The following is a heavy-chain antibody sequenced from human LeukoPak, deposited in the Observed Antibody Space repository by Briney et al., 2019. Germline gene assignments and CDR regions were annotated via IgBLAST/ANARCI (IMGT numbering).Heavy chain of an antibody. J-gene: IGHJ6*02. V-gene: IGHV3-74*01. Sequence: GGSLRLSCAASGFTFSTYWMHWVRQAPRKGLVWVSRINSDGSSTNYADSVKGRFTISRDNAKNTLYLQMNSLRTEDTAVYYCARAQCYDSTTAGGMDVWGQGTTVTVSS. D-gene: IGHD3-22*01. CDR3: ARAQCYDSTTAGGMDV. CDR2: INSDGSST. CDR1: GFTFSTYW.